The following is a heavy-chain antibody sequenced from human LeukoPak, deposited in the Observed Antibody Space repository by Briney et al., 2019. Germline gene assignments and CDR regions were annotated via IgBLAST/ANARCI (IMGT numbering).Heavy chain of an antibody. D-gene: IGHD6-13*01. Sequence: PGGSLRLSCAASGFTFSSYEMNWVRQAPGKGLEWVSYISSSGGTIYYADSVKGRFTISRDNAKSSLYLQMNSLRAEDTAVYYCARAKMITAGGVFDYWGQGTLVTVSS. J-gene: IGHJ4*02. CDR3: ARAKMITAGGVFDY. CDR1: GFTFSSYE. CDR2: ISSSGGTI. V-gene: IGHV3-48*03.